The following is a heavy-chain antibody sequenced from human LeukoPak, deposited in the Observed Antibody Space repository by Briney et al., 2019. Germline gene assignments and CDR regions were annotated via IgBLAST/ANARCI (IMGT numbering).Heavy chain of an antibody. CDR2: INHSGST. V-gene: IGHV4-34*01. CDR1: GGSFSGYY. D-gene: IGHD2-15*01. Sequence: SETLSLTCAVYGGSFSGYYWSWIRQPPGKGLEWIGEINHSGSTNYNPSLKSRVTISVDTSKNQFSLKLSSVTAADTAVYYCARAPNCSGGSCYDPYYYYYMDVWGKGTTVTVSS. J-gene: IGHJ6*03. CDR3: ARAPNCSGGSCYDPYYYYYMDV.